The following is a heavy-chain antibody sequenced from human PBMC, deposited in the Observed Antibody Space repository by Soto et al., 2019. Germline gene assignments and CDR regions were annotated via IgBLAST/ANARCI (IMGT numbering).Heavy chain of an antibody. CDR3: AKDRHDYSNYFDH. Sequence: QVRLVESGGGVVQPGRSLRLSCAASGFTFSSYGMHWVRQAPGKGLEWVTVISYDGSNKYYVDSVKGRFTISRDNSENTLYLEMNSLRAEDTAVYYCAKDRHDYSNYFDHWGQGTLV. J-gene: IGHJ4*02. V-gene: IGHV3-30*18. D-gene: IGHD4-4*01. CDR2: ISYDGSNK. CDR1: GFTFSSYG.